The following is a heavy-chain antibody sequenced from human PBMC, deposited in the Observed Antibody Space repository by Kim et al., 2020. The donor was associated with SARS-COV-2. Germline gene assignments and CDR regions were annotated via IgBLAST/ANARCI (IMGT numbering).Heavy chain of an antibody. CDR3: VKLYCSGGSCSEFDY. V-gene: IGHV3-64D*09. J-gene: IGHJ4*02. Sequence: DSVKGRFTISRDNSKNTLYLQMSSLRAEDTAVYYCVKLYCSGGSCSEFDYWGQGTLVTVSS. D-gene: IGHD2-15*01.